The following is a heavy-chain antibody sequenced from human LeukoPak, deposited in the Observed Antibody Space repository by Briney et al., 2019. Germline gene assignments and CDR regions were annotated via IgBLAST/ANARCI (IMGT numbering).Heavy chain of an antibody. Sequence: PSETLSLTCTVSGGSISSYYWSWIRQPPGKGLEWIGYIYYSGSTNYNPSLKSRVTISVDTSKNQFSLKLGSVTAADTAAYYCARWYSSSWYYFDYWGQGTLVTVSS. CDR2: IYYSGST. CDR1: GGSISSYY. V-gene: IGHV4-59*01. D-gene: IGHD6-13*01. CDR3: ARWYSSSWYYFDY. J-gene: IGHJ4*02.